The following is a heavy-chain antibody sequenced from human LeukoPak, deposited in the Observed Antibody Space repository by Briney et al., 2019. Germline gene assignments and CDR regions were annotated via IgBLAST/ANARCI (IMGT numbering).Heavy chain of an antibody. J-gene: IGHJ4*02. CDR1: GGPISLWH. CDR2: IVPYGVT. CDR3: ATGHGVLDH. D-gene: IGHD1-14*01. V-gene: IGHV4-4*07. Sequence: SETLSLTCSVAGGPISLWHWNWIRQTAGKGLEWIGRIVPYGVTYFNPSLKSRVTMSLDTSNSQLSLRLASVTAADTAIYYCATGHGVLDHWGQGTLVTVSS.